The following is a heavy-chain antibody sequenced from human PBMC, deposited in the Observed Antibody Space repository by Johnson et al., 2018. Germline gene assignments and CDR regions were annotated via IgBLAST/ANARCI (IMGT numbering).Heavy chain of an antibody. Sequence: VQLVQSGGGLVKPGRSLRLSCTASGFTFSSYSMNRVRQAPGKGLEWVSYISSSSSTIYYADSVKGRFTISRENSKNTLYLQRNSLRAGETAVYYCAKEGGMEWEYYGPFQYWGPGTLVTVSS. CDR2: ISSSSSTI. D-gene: IGHD1-26*01. V-gene: IGHV3-48*01. J-gene: IGHJ1*01. CDR1: GFTFSSYS. CDR3: AKEGGMEWEYYGPFQY.